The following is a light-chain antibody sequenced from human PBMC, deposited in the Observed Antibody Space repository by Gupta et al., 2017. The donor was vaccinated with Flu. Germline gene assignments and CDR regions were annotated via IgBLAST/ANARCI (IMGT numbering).Light chain of an antibody. CDR2: DAS. V-gene: IGKV3D-20*02. J-gene: IGKJ2*01. CDR3: QQTQDFPET. CDR1: QSVTRSSY. Sequence: IDLPQSLDTLSLSPGEGATLSCRASQSVTRSSYFDWYQPRPVQAPRLPITDASTRAPGIPDRFRVSGFGTYFTLTISRLEPEDFAVYYCQQTQDFPETFGQGTRLEI.